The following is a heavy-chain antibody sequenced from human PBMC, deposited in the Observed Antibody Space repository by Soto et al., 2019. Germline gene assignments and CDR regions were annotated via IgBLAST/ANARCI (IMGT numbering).Heavy chain of an antibody. CDR1: GGSISSSSYY. CDR3: ARSSSSPPYYYYYYMDV. CDR2: IYYSGST. V-gene: IGHV4-39*01. D-gene: IGHD6-6*01. J-gene: IGHJ6*03. Sequence: SETLSLTCTVSGGSISSSSYYWGWIRQPPGKGLEWIGSIYYSGSTYYNPSLKSRVTISVDTSKNQFSLKLSSVTAADTAVYYCARSSSSPPYYYYYYMDVWGKGTTVTVSS.